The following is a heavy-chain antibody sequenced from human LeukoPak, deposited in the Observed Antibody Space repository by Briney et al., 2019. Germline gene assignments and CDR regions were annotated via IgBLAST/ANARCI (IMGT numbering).Heavy chain of an antibody. V-gene: IGHV3-30-3*01. D-gene: IGHD6-19*01. CDR1: GFTFSSYA. J-gene: IGHJ4*02. Sequence: GGSLRLSCAASGFTFSSYAMHWVRQAPGKGLEWVAVISYDGSNKYYADSVKGRFTISRDNSKNTLYLQMNSLRAEDTAVYYRARDPAQWLVNRALRYWGQGTLVTVSS. CDR2: ISYDGSNK. CDR3: ARDPAQWLVNRALRY.